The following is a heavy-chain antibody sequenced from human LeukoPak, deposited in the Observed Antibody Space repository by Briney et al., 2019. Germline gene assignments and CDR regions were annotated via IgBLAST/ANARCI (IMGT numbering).Heavy chain of an antibody. J-gene: IGHJ4*02. V-gene: IGHV4-59*12. CDR1: GGSISSYY. CDR3: ARDIDSSGWYVDY. Sequence: SETLSLTCTVSGGSISSYYWSWIRQPPGKGLEWIGYIYYSGSTNYNPSLKSRVTISVDTSKNQFSLKLSSVTAADTAVYYCARDIDSSGWYVDYWGQGTLVTVSS. D-gene: IGHD6-19*01. CDR2: IYYSGST.